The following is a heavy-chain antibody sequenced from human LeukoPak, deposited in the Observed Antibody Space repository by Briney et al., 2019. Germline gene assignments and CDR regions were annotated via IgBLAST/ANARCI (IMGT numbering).Heavy chain of an antibody. Sequence: SETLSLTCAVYGGSISSYYWSWIRQPPGKGLEWIGYIYYSGSTNYNPSLKSRVTISVDTSKNQFSLKLSSVTAADTAVYYCARQAGYYYDSSAGLFGYWGQGTLVTVSS. V-gene: IGHV4-59*08. CDR1: GGSISSYY. CDR3: ARQAGYYYDSSAGLFGY. J-gene: IGHJ4*02. D-gene: IGHD3-22*01. CDR2: IYYSGST.